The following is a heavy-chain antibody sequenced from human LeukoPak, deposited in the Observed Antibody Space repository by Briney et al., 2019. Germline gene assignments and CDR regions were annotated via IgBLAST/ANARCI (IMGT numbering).Heavy chain of an antibody. CDR1: GFTVSSNY. CDR2: IYTGGSP. V-gene: IGHV3-53*05. J-gene: IGHJ4*02. D-gene: IGHD3-10*01. Sequence: GGSLRLSCVASGFTVSSNYMTWVRQAPGKGLEWVSVIYTGGSPYYADSVKGRFTISRDISKNTLYLQMNSLRAEDTAVYYCARARGVIKDYWGQGTLVTVSS. CDR3: ARARGVIKDY.